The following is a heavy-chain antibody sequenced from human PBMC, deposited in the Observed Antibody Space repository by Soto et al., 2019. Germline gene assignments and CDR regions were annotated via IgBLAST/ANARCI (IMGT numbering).Heavy chain of an antibody. V-gene: IGHV1-69*06. CDR3: ARVRDPHLDHYGLDV. J-gene: IGHJ6*02. Sequence: SVKVSCKTSGFTFNVYGIHWVRQAPGQGLEWMGGLIPIYDEPNYAQKFQGRVTITADKSTATVYLDLNSLRSEDTAVYFCARVRDPHLDHYGLDVWGQGTTVTVSS. CDR2: LIPIYDEP. CDR1: GFTFNVYG.